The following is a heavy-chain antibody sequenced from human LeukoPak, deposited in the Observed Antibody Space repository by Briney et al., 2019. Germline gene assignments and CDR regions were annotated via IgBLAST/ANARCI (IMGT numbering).Heavy chain of an antibody. D-gene: IGHD3-10*01. CDR1: GGSISSYY. J-gene: IGHJ2*01. V-gene: IGHV4-59*01. CDR2: IYYSGST. Sequence: PSETLSLTCTVSGGSISSYYWSWIRQPPGKGLEWIGYIYYSGSTNYNPSLKSRVTISVDTSKNQFSLKLSSVTAADTAVYYCARMIATPGSDYFDLWGRGTLVTVSS. CDR3: ARMIATPGSDYFDL.